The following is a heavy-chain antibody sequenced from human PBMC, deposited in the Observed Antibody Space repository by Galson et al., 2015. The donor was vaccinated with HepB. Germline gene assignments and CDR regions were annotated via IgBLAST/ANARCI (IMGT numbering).Heavy chain of an antibody. Sequence: SLRLSCAASGFTLSTYGMHWVRQAPGKGLEWVAVISNDGRNKNYADSVKGRFTISRDNSKSTLYLQMNSLRAEDTAVYYCARGVNFGGGATDWFDPWGREPWSPSPQ. CDR3: ARGVNFGGGATDWFDP. V-gene: IGHV3-30*03. CDR2: ISNDGRNK. D-gene: IGHD1-26*01. CDR1: GFTLSTYG. J-gene: IGHJ5*02.